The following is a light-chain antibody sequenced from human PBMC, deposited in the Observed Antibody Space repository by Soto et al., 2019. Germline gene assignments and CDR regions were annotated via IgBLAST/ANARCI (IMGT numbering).Light chain of an antibody. CDR1: QSISSW. J-gene: IGKJ2*01. V-gene: IGKV1-5*01. CDR2: DAS. Sequence: DIQMTQSPSTLSASVGDRVTITCRASQSISSWLAWYQQKPGKAPKLLIYDASSLESGVPSRFSGSGSGTEFTLTISSLQPDDFASYYCQQVYSFPHTFGQGTKVEV. CDR3: QQVYSFPHT.